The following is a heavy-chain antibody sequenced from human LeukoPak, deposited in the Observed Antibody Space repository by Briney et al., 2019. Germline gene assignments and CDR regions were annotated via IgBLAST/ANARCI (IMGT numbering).Heavy chain of an antibody. CDR2: IYSGST. Sequence: SEPLSLTCSVTGGSISNNYWSWIRQPPGKGLEWIGNIYSGSTNYNPSLKSRVTISVDTSKSQFSLKLSSVTAADTAVYYCAREGGSGTYYNSWGQGTLVTVSS. J-gene: IGHJ4*02. V-gene: IGHV4-59*01. D-gene: IGHD3-10*01. CDR1: GGSISNNY. CDR3: AREGGSGTYYNS.